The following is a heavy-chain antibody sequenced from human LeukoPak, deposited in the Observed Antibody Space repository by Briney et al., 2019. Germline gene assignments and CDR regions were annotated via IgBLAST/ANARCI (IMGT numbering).Heavy chain of an antibody. J-gene: IGHJ5*02. D-gene: IGHD6-13*01. Sequence: SQTLSLTCAISGDSVSSNSAAWNWIGQSPWRGLEWLGRTYYRSKWYYDYAVSVKSRITIRPETSKNQFSLQLNSVTPEDTAVYYCARVAGIAAADNWFDPWGQGTLVTVSS. CDR2: TYYRSKWYY. CDR1: GDSVSSNSAA. V-gene: IGHV6-1*01. CDR3: ARVAGIAAADNWFDP.